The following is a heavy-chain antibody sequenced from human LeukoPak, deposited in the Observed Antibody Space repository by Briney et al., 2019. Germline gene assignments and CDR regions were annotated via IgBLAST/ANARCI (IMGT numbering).Heavy chain of an antibody. J-gene: IGHJ4*02. V-gene: IGHV4-39*01. CDR1: GGSISSRSYY. CDR3: ARQVFGSVADY. CDR2: IYYSGST. Sequence: SETLSLTCTVSGGSISSRSYYWGWIRQPPGKGLEWIGSIYYSGSTYYNPSLKSRVTISVDTSKNQFSLKLSSVTAADTAVYYCARQVFGSVADYWGQGTLVTVSS. D-gene: IGHD3-16*01.